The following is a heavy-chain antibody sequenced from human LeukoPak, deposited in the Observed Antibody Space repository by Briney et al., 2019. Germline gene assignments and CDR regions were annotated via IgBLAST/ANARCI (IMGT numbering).Heavy chain of an antibody. CDR2: MNPNSGNT. CDR1: GYTFTSYD. D-gene: IGHD5-18*01. V-gene: IGHV1-8*01. Sequence: GASVKVSCKASGYTFTSYDINWVRQATGQGLEWMGWMNPNSGNTGYAQKFQGRVTMTRNTSISTAYMELSSLRSEDTAVYYCAGGRGRARGYSYGNWGQGTLVTVSS. J-gene: IGHJ4*02. CDR3: AGGRGRARGYSYGN.